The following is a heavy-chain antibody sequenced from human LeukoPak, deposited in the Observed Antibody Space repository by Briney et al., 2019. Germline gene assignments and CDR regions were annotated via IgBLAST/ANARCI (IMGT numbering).Heavy chain of an antibody. Sequence: PSETLSLTCTVSGGSISSSSYYWGWIRQPPGKGLEWIGSIYYSGSTYYNPSLKSRVTISVDTSKNQFSLKLSSVTAADTAVYYCARHANSGGSSGYHWYFDLWGRGTLVTVSS. CDR2: IYYSGST. J-gene: IGHJ2*01. V-gene: IGHV4-39*01. D-gene: IGHD3-22*01. CDR1: GGSISSSSYY. CDR3: ARHANSGGSSGYHWYFDL.